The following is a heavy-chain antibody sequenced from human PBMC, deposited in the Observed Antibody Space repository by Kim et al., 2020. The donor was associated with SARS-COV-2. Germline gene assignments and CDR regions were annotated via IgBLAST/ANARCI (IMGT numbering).Heavy chain of an antibody. CDR2: IYDSENT. D-gene: IGHD6-19*01. J-gene: IGHJ6*01. CDR3: ARAHWLISGMDV. CDR1: GGSISSGGYY. V-gene: IGHV4-31*03. Sequence: SETLSLTCTVSGGSISSGGYYWSWIRQHPGKGLEWLGYIYDSENTYYDPSLESRVTMSVDTSKNQFSLRVNSVTAADTAVYYCARAHWLISGMDVWGQGT.